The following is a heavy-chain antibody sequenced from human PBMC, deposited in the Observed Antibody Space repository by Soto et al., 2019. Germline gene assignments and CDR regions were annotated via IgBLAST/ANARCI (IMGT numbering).Heavy chain of an antibody. CDR2: ISAYNGNT. D-gene: IGHD3-3*01. J-gene: IGHJ6*02. V-gene: IGHV1-18*04. CDR1: GYTFTSYG. Sequence: GASVKVSCKASGYTFTSYGISWVRQAPGQGLEWMGWISAYNGNTNYAQKLQGRVTMTTDTSTSTAYMELRSLRSDDTAVYYCARETYYDFWSGYYTQDYCYYYGMDVWGQGTTVTVSS. CDR3: ARETYYDFWSGYYTQDYCYYYGMDV.